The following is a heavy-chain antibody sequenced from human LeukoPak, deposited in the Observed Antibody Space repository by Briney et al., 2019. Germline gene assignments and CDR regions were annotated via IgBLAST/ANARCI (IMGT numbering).Heavy chain of an antibody. V-gene: IGHV4-34*01. CDR2: INHSGST. Sequence: PSETLSLTCAVYGGSFSGYYWSWIRQPPGKGLEWIGEINHSGSTNYNPSLKSRVTISIDTSKTQFSLKLNSVTAADTAIYHCARVSIAQSSFASWGQGTLVTVSS. D-gene: IGHD2/OR15-2a*01. CDR3: ARVSIAQSSFAS. J-gene: IGHJ4*02. CDR1: GGSFSGYY.